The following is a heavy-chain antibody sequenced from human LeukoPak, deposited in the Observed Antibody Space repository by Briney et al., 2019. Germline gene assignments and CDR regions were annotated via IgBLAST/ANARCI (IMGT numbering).Heavy chain of an antibody. D-gene: IGHD1-26*01. V-gene: IGHV3-30*02. CDR1: GFIFSTYG. J-gene: IGHJ4*02. CDR2: TRSDGSGE. CDR3: GKHDSASDY. Sequence: GGSLRLSCVASGFIFSTYGMHWVRQAPGKGLEWVAFTRSDGSGEYYTDSVKGRFTISRENSKNTLYLQMNSLRVEDTAVYYCGKHDSASDYWGQGTLVTVSS.